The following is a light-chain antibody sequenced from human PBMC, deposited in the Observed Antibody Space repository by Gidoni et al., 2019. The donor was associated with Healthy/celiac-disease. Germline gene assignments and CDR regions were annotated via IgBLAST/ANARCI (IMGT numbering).Light chain of an antibody. J-gene: IGKJ2*04. V-gene: IGKV3-20*01. Sequence: EIVSTPSTGTPSLSPGERATPSCSVSKSVSSSYLAWYQQKPGQAPRPLIYGASSSATCTPDRLSGSGSGTDFTLTISRLEPEDGSGYYCQQYGSSPTCSFGQXTKVEIK. CDR1: KSVSSSY. CDR2: GAS. CDR3: QQYGSSPTCS.